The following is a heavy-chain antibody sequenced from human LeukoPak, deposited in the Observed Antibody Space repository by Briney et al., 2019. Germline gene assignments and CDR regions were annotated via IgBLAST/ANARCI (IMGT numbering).Heavy chain of an antibody. J-gene: IGHJ4*02. CDR1: GYSFTSYW. D-gene: IGHD3-10*01. Sequence: PGESLKISCKGSGYSFTSYWIGWVRQMPGKGLEWMGIIYPGDSDTRYSPSFQGQVTISADKSISTAYLQWSSLKASDTAMYYCARLNPFGGLLYGDFDYWGQGTLVTVSS. V-gene: IGHV5-51*01. CDR2: IYPGDSDT. CDR3: ARLNPFGGLLYGDFDY.